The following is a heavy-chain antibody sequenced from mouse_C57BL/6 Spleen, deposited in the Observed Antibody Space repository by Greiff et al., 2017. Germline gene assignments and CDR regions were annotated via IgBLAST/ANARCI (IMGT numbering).Heavy chain of an antibody. CDR2: IHPNSGST. J-gene: IGHJ4*01. Sequence: QVQLQQPGAELVKPGASVKLSCKASGYTFTSYWMHWVKQRPGQGLEWIGMIHPNSGSTNYNEKFKSKATLTVDKSSSTAYMQLSSLTSEDSAVYYCARSRELKVGAMDYWGQGTSVTVSS. CDR3: ARSRELKVGAMDY. CDR1: GYTFTSYW. V-gene: IGHV1-64*01.